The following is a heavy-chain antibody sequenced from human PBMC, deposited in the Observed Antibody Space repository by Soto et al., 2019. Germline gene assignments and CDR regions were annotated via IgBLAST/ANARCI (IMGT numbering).Heavy chain of an antibody. V-gene: IGHV4-4*02. CDR3: ARVSKDDYVWGSYRYFDY. CDR2: IYHSGST. Sequence: WSGVRQPPGKGLEWIGEIYHSGSTNYNPSLKSLVTVSVDKSKNQFSLKLSSVTAADTAVYYCARVSKDDYVWGSYRYFDYWGQGTLVTLSS. D-gene: IGHD3-16*02. J-gene: IGHJ4*02.